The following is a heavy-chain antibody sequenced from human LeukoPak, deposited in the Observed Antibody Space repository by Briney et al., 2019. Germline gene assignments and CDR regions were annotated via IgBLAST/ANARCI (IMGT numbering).Heavy chain of an antibody. D-gene: IGHD2-2*01. CDR3: ARYCCTSTRCPGIDY. J-gene: IGHJ4*02. Sequence: ASETLSLTCTVSGGSISSYYWSWIRQPPGKGLEWIGYIYYSGSTNYNPSLKSRVTISVDTSKNQFSLKLSSVTAADTAVYYCARYCCTSTRCPGIDYWGQGTLVTVSS. CDR1: GGSISSYY. V-gene: IGHV4-59*01. CDR2: IYYSGST.